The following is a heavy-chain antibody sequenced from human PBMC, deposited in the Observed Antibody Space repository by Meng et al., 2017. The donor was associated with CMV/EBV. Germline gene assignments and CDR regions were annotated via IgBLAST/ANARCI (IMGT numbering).Heavy chain of an antibody. CDR3: ARDAKYYYDSSGYPSTGRGIDP. CDR2: ISSSSSYI. V-gene: IGHV3-21*01. Sequence: GESLKISCAASGFTFSSYSMNWVRQAPGKGLERVSSISSSSSYIYYADSVKGRFTISRDNAKNSLYLQMNSLRAEDTAVYYCARDAKYYYDSSGYPSTGRGIDPWGQGTLVTVSS. CDR1: GFTFSSYS. J-gene: IGHJ5*02. D-gene: IGHD3-22*01.